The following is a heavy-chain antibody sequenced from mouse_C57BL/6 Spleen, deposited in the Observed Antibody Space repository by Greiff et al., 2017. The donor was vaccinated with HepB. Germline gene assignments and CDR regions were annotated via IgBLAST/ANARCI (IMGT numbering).Heavy chain of an antibody. Sequence: EVKLMDSGGGLVKPGGSLKLSCAASGFTFSSYTMSWVRQTPEKRLEWVATISGGGGNTYYPDSVKGRFTISRDNAKNTLYLQMSSLRSEDTALYYCARSGFYAMDYWGQGASVTVSS. CDR1: GFTFSSYT. V-gene: IGHV5-9*01. J-gene: IGHJ4*01. D-gene: IGHD1-3*01. CDR2: ISGGGGNT. CDR3: ARSGFYAMDY.